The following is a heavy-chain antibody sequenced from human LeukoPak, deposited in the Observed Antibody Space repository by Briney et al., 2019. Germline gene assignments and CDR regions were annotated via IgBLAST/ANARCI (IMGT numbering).Heavy chain of an antibody. J-gene: IGHJ4*02. Sequence: GGSLRLSCAASGFTVSSNYMSWVRQAPGKGPEWVSVIYSGGSTYYADSVKGRFTISRDNSKNTLYLQMNSLRAEDTAVYYCARDQGSGWYGGFDYWGQGTLVTVSS. CDR1: GFTVSSNY. D-gene: IGHD6-19*01. CDR2: IYSGGST. V-gene: IGHV3-66*02. CDR3: ARDQGSGWYGGFDY.